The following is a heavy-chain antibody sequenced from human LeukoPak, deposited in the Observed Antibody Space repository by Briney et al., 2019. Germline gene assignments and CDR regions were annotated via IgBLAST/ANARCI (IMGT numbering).Heavy chain of an antibody. V-gene: IGHV1-18*01. CDR1: GYTFTSYG. CDR3: TRALVAYGDDDY. D-gene: IGHD4-17*01. J-gene: IGHJ4*02. CDR2: ISAYNGYT. Sequence: ASVKVSCKASGYTFTSYGISWVRQAPGQGLEWMGWISAYNGYTNYAQKLQGRVTMTTDTSTSTAYLELRSLRSDDTAVYYCTRALVAYGDDDYWGQGTLVTVSS.